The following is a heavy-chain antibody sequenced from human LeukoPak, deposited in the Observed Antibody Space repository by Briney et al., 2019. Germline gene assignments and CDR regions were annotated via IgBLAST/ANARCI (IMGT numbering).Heavy chain of an antibody. J-gene: IGHJ4*02. Sequence: NPSETLSLTCAVYGGSFSGYYWSWIRQPPGKGLEWIGYIYYSGSTNYNPSLKSRVTISVDTSKNQFSLRLSSVTAADTAVYYCARHSLSSGYYDWGQGTLVTVSS. D-gene: IGHD3-22*01. CDR3: ARHSLSSGYYD. CDR1: GGSFSGYY. V-gene: IGHV4-59*08. CDR2: IYYSGST.